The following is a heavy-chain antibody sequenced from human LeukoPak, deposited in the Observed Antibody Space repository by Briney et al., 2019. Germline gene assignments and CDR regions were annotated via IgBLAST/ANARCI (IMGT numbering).Heavy chain of an antibody. D-gene: IGHD2-2*01. CDR2: IYYSGST. V-gene: IGHV4-39*01. CDR1: GGSISSSSYY. Sequence: PSETLSLTCTVSGGSISSSSYYWGWIRQPPGKGLEWIGSIYYSGSTNYNPSLKSRVTISVDTSKNQFSLKLSSVTAADTAVYYCARQRRGYCSSTSCYGWFDPWGQGTLVTVSS. CDR3: ARQRRGYCSSTSCYGWFDP. J-gene: IGHJ5*02.